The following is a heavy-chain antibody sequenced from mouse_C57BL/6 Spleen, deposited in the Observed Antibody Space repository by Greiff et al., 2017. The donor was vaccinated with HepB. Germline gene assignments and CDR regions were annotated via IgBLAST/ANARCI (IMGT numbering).Heavy chain of an antibody. Sequence: VQLQQPGAELVKPGASVKLSCKASGYTFTSYWMHWVKQRPGQGLEWIGMIHPNSGSTNYNEKFKSKATLTVDKSSSTAYMQLSSLTSEDSAVYYCARGGLIYDGYYLFAYWGQGTLVTVSA. CDR1: GYTFTSYW. V-gene: IGHV1-64*01. CDR3: ARGGLIYDGYYLFAY. D-gene: IGHD2-3*01. CDR2: IHPNSGST. J-gene: IGHJ3*01.